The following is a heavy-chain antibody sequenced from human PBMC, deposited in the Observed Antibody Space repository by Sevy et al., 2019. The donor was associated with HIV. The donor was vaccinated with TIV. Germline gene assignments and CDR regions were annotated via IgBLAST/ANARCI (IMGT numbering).Heavy chain of an antibody. CDR3: AGTAVPHYDDSSGYYYYYYGMDV. V-gene: IGHV4-59*13. CDR2: IYYSGST. Sequence: SETLSLTCTVSGGSISSYYWSWIRQPPGKGLEWIGYIYYSGSTNYNPSLKSRVTISVDTSKNQFSLKLSSVTAADTAVYYCAGTAVPHYDDSSGYYYYYYGMDVWGQGTTVTVSS. D-gene: IGHD3-22*01. J-gene: IGHJ6*02. CDR1: GGSISSYY.